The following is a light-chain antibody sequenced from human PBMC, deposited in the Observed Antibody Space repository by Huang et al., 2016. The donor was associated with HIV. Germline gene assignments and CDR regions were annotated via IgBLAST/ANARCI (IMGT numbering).Light chain of an antibody. Sequence: DIQMTQSPSALSASVGDRVTITCRASQGITTWLAWYQKAPGKAPKLLIYDASSLEFGVPSRFSGSGSGTEFTLTISSLQPDDFATYYCQQYSTFPWTFGQGTKVEIK. CDR3: QQYSTFPWT. CDR1: QGITTW. V-gene: IGKV1-5*01. CDR2: DAS. J-gene: IGKJ1*01.